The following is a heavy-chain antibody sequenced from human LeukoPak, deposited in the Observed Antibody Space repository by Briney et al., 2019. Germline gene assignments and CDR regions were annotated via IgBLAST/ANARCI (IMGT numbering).Heavy chain of an antibody. V-gene: IGHV1-46*01. CDR2: INPSGGNT. J-gene: IGHJ4*02. CDR1: GYRFTNNY. CDR3: ARDQGLTGYFDY. Sequence: GASVKVSCKPSGYRFTNNYMHWVRQASGQGLEWMGIINPSGGNTNYAQKFQGRVTMTRDTSTSTVYMELSSLRSEDTAVYFCARDQGLTGYFDYRGQGTLVAVSS. D-gene: IGHD3-9*01.